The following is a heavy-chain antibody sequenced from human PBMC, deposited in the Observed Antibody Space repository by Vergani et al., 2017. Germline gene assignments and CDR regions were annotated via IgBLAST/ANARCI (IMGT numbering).Heavy chain of an antibody. CDR3: ARDREEVPAAMAYNWFDP. V-gene: IGHV1-69*06. CDR1: GGTFSSYA. CDR2: IIPIFGTA. J-gene: IGHJ5*02. Sequence: QVQLVQSGAEVKKPGSSVKVSCKASGGTFSSYAISWVRQAPGQGLEWMGGIIPIFGTANYAQKFQGRVTITADKSTSTAYMELSSLRSEDTAVYYCARDREEVPAAMAYNWFDPWGQGTLVTVSS. D-gene: IGHD2-2*01.